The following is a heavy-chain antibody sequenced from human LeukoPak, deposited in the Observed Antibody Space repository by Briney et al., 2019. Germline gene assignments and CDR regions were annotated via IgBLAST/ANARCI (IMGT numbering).Heavy chain of an antibody. CDR1: GYTFTGYY. CDR3: AREVYYDSSGYYRTEFNY. V-gene: IGHV1-2*02. CDR2: INPNGGGT. J-gene: IGHJ4*02. D-gene: IGHD3-22*01. Sequence: ASVTVSCKASGYTFTGYYMHWVRQAPGQGLEWMGWINPNGGGTNYAQKFQGRVTMTRDTSISTAYMELSRLRSDDTAVYYCAREVYYDSSGYYRTEFNYWGQGTLVTVSS.